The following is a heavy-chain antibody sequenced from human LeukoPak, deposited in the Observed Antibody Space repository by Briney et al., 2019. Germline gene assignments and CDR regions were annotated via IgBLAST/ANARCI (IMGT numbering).Heavy chain of an antibody. Sequence: SGALFLTCGVSGGSISNTNWWSWVRQPPGQGLEWIGETSVTGDTNHNPSLESRVTVSLDKSKNQLSLNLSSVTAADRAVYYCARCVINEDYDYVWGSYRYTGWFDPWGQGTLVTVSS. D-gene: IGHD3-16*02. CDR1: GGSISNTNW. J-gene: IGHJ5*02. CDR2: TSVTGDT. V-gene: IGHV4/OR15-8*02. CDR3: ARCVINEDYDYVWGSYRYTGWFDP.